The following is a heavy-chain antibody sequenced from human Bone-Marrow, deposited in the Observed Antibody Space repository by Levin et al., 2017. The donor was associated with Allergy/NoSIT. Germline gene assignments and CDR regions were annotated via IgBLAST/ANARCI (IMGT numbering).Heavy chain of an antibody. CDR3: AKRVSGNSGGFDY. V-gene: IGHV3-23*01. J-gene: IGHJ4*02. D-gene: IGHD4-23*01. CDR2: ISGSGEYT. Sequence: ASVKVSCAASEFTFNNYGMHWVRQAPGKGLEWVSSISGSGEYTSCAVSVKGRFTISRDNSKNTLYLQMNSLRAEDTALYYCAKRVSGNSGGFDYWGQGTLVTVSS. CDR1: EFTFNNYG.